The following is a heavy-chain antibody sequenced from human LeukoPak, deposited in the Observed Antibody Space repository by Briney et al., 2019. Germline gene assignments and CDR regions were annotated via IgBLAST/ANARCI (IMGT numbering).Heavy chain of an antibody. V-gene: IGHV1-69*05. CDR2: IIPIFGTA. J-gene: IGHJ4*02. D-gene: IGHD5-18*01. Sequence: SVKVSCKASGGTFSSYAISWVRQAPGQGLEWMGGIIPIFGTANYAQKFQGRVTVTTDESTSTAYMELSSLRSEDTAVYYCARGGVGYSYGEFDYWGQGTLVTVSS. CDR3: ARGGVGYSYGEFDY. CDR1: GGTFSSYA.